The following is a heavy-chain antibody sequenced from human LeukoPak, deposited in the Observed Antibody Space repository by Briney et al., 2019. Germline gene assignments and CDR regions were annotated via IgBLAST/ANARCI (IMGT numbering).Heavy chain of an antibody. D-gene: IGHD1-26*01. CDR1: GGSINSYY. Sequence: SETLSLTCTVSGGSINSYYWSWIRQPPGKGLEWIGYIYYSGSTNYNPSLKSRVTISVDTSKNQFSLKLSSVTAADTAVYYCARGFDSGSYYFDYWGQGTLVTVSS. V-gene: IGHV4-59*01. J-gene: IGHJ4*02. CDR2: IYYSGST. CDR3: ARGFDSGSYYFDY.